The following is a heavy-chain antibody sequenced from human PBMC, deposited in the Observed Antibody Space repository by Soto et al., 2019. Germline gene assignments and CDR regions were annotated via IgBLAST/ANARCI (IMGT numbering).Heavy chain of an antibody. CDR2: IIPLYGTV. Sequence: QDHLAQSGAEVKKPGSSVTVSCKASGGTFNSYGISWVRQAPGQGLDWMGVIIPLYGTVNYAQKFQGRVSINADKSTRTAYIALSSLRSDDTAVYYCARVRVIRGVIPSHFGLWGQGTLVTVSS. J-gene: IGHJ4*02. CDR1: GGTFNSYG. CDR3: ARVRVIRGVIPSHFGL. D-gene: IGHD3-10*01. V-gene: IGHV1-69*06.